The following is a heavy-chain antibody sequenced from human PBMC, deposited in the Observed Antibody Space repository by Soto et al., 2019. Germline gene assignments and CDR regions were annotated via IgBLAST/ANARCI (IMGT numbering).Heavy chain of an antibody. Sequence: QVQLQESGPGLLKPSETLSLTCTVSGGSISSYYWSWIRQPPGKGLEWIGYIYYSGSTNYSPSLTTPVTISVGTSKKQFPLRLTSVTADDPAGYYCARHGSGTYVRCDYWGQGTLVTVSS. CDR1: GGSISSYY. J-gene: IGHJ4*02. D-gene: IGHD1-26*01. CDR2: IYYSGST. V-gene: IGHV4-59*08. CDR3: ARHGSGTYVRCDY.